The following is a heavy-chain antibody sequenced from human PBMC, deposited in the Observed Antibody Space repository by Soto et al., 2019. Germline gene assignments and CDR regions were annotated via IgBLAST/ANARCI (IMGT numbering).Heavy chain of an antibody. CDR2: IYYSGST. CDR1: GGSISSGGYY. CDR3: ARDPGEGSYYGSGSYVFDI. J-gene: IGHJ3*02. D-gene: IGHD3-10*01. V-gene: IGHV4-31*03. Sequence: PSETLSLTCTVSGGSISSGGYYWSWIRQHPAKGLEWIGYIYYSGSTYYNPSLKSRVTISVDTSKNQFSLKLSSVTAADTAVYYCARDPGEGSYYGSGSYVFDIWGQGTMVTVSS.